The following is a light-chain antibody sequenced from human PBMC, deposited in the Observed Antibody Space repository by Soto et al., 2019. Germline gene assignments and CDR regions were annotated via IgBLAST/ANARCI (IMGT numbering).Light chain of an antibody. CDR1: TRDVGSYNL. V-gene: IGLV2-23*02. J-gene: IGLJ1*01. CDR3: YSYAGMPYV. Sequence: QSALTQPASVSGSPGQSITITCTGTTRDVGSYNLISWYQQHPGKAPKVIIKELNKRPSGVSNRFSGSKSGNTASLTISGLQPEDEADYYCYSYAGMPYVFGTGTKLTVL. CDR2: ELN.